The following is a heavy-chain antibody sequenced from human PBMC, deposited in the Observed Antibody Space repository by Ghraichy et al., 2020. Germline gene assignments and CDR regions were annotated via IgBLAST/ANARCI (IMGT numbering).Heavy chain of an antibody. V-gene: IGHV3-23*01. D-gene: IGHD3-22*01. CDR1: GFTFSSYA. J-gene: IGHJ4*02. CDR2: ISGSGGST. CDR3: AKGHYYDSSGYSDY. Sequence: LSLTCAASGFTFSSYAMSWVRQAPGKGLEWVSAISGSGGSTYYADSVKGRFTISRDNSKNTLYLQMNSLRAEDTAVYYCAKGHYYDSSGYSDYWGQGTLVTVSS.